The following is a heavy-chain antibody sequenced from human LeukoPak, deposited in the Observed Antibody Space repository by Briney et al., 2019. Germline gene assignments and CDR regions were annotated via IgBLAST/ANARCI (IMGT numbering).Heavy chain of an antibody. CDR3: ARYYCSGGSCCPYDAFDI. CDR2: IIPIFGTA. V-gene: IGHV1-69*05. CDR1: GGTFSSYA. Sequence: SVKVSCKASGGTFSSYAISWVRQAPGQGLEWMGRIIPIFGTANYAQKFQGRVTITTDESTSTAYMELSSLRSEDTAVYYCARYYCSGGSCCPYDAFDIWGQGTMVTVSS. D-gene: IGHD2-15*01. J-gene: IGHJ3*02.